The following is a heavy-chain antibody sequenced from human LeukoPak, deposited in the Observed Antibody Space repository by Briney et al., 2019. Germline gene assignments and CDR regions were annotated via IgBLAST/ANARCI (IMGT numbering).Heavy chain of an antibody. D-gene: IGHD3-22*01. CDR2: IIPIFGTA. V-gene: IGHV1-69*13. J-gene: IGHJ5*02. CDR3: ARGGYYYDSSGYHNWFDP. CDR1: GGTFSSYA. Sequence: GASVKVSCKASGGTFSSYAISWVRQALGQGLEWMGGIIPIFGTANYAQKFQGRVTITADESTSTAYMELSSLRSEDTAVYYCARGGYYYDSSGYHNWFDPWGQGTLVTVSS.